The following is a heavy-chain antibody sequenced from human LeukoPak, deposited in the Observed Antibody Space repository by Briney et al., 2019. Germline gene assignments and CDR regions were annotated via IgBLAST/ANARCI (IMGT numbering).Heavy chain of an antibody. V-gene: IGHV1-69*05. CDR2: NIPIFGTA. Sequence: SSVNVSCKASLGTFSSYAISWVQQAPGQGLEWIGGNIPIFGTANYAQKFQGRVTITTDESTSTAYMELSSLRSEDTAVYYCARAPDRTTIAPLDYWGQGTLVTVSS. CDR1: LGTFSSYA. D-gene: IGHD1-7*01. J-gene: IGHJ4*02. CDR3: ARAPDRTTIAPLDY.